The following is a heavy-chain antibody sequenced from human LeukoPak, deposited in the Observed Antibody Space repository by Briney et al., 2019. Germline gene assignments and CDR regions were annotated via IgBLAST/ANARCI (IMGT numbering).Heavy chain of an antibody. CDR2: ISGSSSHT. V-gene: IGHV3-23*01. D-gene: IGHD1-26*01. CDR3: VRGVGWFDP. CDR1: GFTFSIYA. Sequence: GGSLRLSCAASGFTFSIYAMSWVRQAPGKGLEWVSGISGSSSHTMDADSVRGRFTISRDNTRNTLYLHMNSLRAEDTAVYYCVRGVGWFDPWGQGTLVTVSS. J-gene: IGHJ5*02.